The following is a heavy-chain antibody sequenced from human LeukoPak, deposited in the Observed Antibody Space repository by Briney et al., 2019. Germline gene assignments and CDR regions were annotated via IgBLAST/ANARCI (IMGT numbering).Heavy chain of an antibody. D-gene: IGHD3-9*01. J-gene: IGHJ4*02. CDR1: GFAFTTFW. V-gene: IGHV3-7*05. Sequence: GGSLRLSCAASGFAFTTFWLTWVRQAPGKGLEWVANIKEDGSEKYYVDSVKGRFTISRDNAKKSLYMQMNSLRVEYTAVYYCARDNYDILTGYPYYDYWGQGTLVTVSS. CDR2: IKEDGSEK. CDR3: ARDNYDILTGYPYYDY.